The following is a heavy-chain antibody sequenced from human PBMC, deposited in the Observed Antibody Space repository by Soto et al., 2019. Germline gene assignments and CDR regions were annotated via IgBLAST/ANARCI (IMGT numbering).Heavy chain of an antibody. CDR3: AHRYWAASGTRYYLDY. V-gene: IGHV2-5*02. CDR2: IYWDDDK. Sequence: QITLTESGPTLVKPTQTLTLTCTFSGFSFSTSAVGVGWIRQPPGKALEWLALIYWDDDKRYSPFLKSRLTITKDTSTNQVVLTMTNMDPVDTGTYYCAHRYWAASGTRYYLDYWGQGTLVTVYS. D-gene: IGHD6-13*01. CDR1: GFSFSTSAVG. J-gene: IGHJ4*02.